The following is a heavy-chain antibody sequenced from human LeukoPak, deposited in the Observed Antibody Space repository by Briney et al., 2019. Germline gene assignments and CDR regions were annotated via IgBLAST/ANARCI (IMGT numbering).Heavy chain of an antibody. V-gene: IGHV4-59*11. Sequence: SETLSLTGTVSGGSISSHYWSWIRQPPGKGLEWIGYIYYSGSTNYNPSLKSRVTISVDTSKNQFSLKLSSVTAADTAVYYCARVYSSSWYRFDYWGQGTLVTVSS. CDR1: GGSISSHY. CDR2: IYYSGST. CDR3: ARVYSSSWYRFDY. J-gene: IGHJ4*02. D-gene: IGHD6-13*01.